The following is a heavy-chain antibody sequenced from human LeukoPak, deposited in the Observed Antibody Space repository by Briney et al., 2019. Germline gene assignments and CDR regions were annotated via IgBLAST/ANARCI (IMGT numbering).Heavy chain of an antibody. D-gene: IGHD4-11*01. CDR2: ITSGSSYI. V-gene: IGHV3-21*01. J-gene: IGHJ6*03. CDR1: GFTFSSYN. Sequence: GGSLRLSCAASGFTFSSYNMNWVRQAPGKGLEWVSSITSGSSYIYYADSVKGRFTISRDNAKNSLYLQMNSLRAEDTAVYYCARVPTVGSATSHYYYYYYMDVWGKGTTVTVSS. CDR3: ARVPTVGSATSHYYYYYYMDV.